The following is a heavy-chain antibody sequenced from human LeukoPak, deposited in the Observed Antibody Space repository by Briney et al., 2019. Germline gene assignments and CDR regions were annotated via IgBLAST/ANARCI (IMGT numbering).Heavy chain of an antibody. D-gene: IGHD2-8*01. CDR2: ISDSGDYT. CDR3: AKDTSIGKYCTNGVCSPFDY. J-gene: IGHJ4*02. CDR1: GFTFSSYA. V-gene: IGHV3-23*01. Sequence: GGSLRLSCAGSGFTFSSYAMSWVRQTPGQGLEWVSVISDSGDYTSYADSVRGRFTISRDNSRNTLYLQMISLRPEDTAVYYCAKDTSIGKYCTNGVCSPFDYWGQGTLVTVSS.